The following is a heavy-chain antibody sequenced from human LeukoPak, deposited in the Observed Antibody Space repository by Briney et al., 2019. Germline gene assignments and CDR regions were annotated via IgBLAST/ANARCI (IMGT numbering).Heavy chain of an antibody. J-gene: IGHJ5*02. D-gene: IGHD3-10*01. CDR1: GGSISSGGYS. V-gene: IGHV4-30-2*01. Sequence: SSETLSLTCAVSGGSISSGGYSWSWIRQPPGKGLEWIGEINHSGSTNYNPSLKSRVTISVDTSKNQFSLKLSSVTAADTAVYYCARGMYYGSGSKIQLTPWARKNWFDPWGQGTLVTVSS. CDR3: ARGMYYGSGSKIQLTPWARKNWFDP. CDR2: INHSGST.